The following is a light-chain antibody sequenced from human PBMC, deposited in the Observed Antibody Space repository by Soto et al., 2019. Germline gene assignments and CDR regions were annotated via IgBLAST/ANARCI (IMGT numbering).Light chain of an antibody. V-gene: IGKV1-5*01. CDR1: QSISSW. CDR3: QQYNSYST. J-gene: IGKJ1*01. Sequence: DIQMTQSASSLSASVGDRVTITCRDSQSISSWLAWYQQKPGKAPKLLIYDASSLESGVPSRFSGSGPGTEFTLTISSLQPDDFATYYCQQYNSYSTFGHGTKVDIK. CDR2: DAS.